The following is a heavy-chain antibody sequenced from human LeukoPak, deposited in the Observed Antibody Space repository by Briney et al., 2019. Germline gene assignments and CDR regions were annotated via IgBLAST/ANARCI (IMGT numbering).Heavy chain of an antibody. Sequence: GGSLRLSCAASGFTFDDYGMSWVRQAPGKGLEWVSGINWNGGSTTYADSARGRFTISRDNAKNSLYLQMNSLRAEDTAVYYCAELGITMIGDVWGKGTTVTISS. J-gene: IGHJ6*04. D-gene: IGHD3-10*02. CDR1: GFTFDDYG. CDR2: INWNGGST. V-gene: IGHV3-20*04. CDR3: AELGITMIGDV.